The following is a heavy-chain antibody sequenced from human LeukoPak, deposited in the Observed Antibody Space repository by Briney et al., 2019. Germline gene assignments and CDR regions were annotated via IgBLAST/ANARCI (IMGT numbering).Heavy chain of an antibody. D-gene: IGHD6-19*01. CDR3: ASPGYSSGWLDY. V-gene: IGHV4-39*01. CDR1: GGSISGSSYY. CDR2: IYYSGST. J-gene: IGHJ4*02. Sequence: PSETLSLTCTVSGGSISGSSYYWGWIRQPPGKGLEWIGSIYYSGSTYYNPSLKSRVTISVDTSKNQFSLKLSSVTAADTAVYYCASPGYSSGWLDYWGQGTLVTVSS.